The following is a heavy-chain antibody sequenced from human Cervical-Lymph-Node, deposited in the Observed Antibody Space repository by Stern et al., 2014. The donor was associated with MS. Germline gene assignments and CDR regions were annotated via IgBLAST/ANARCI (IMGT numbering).Heavy chain of an antibody. Sequence: QVQLVQSGTAVKKPGSSVKVSCKASGGTFSINTISWVRQAPGQGLEWMGGIIPMLGTPNYAQKFQGRVTTTADESTSTAYLELSRLTSQDTALYFCVTDQGGIAVYWGQGTLVTVSS. D-gene: IGHD6-19*01. CDR1: GGTFSINT. CDR2: IIPMLGTP. V-gene: IGHV1-69*01. CDR3: VTDQGGIAVY. J-gene: IGHJ4*02.